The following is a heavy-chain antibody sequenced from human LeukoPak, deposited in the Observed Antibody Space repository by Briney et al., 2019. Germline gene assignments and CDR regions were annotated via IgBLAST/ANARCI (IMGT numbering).Heavy chain of an antibody. Sequence: GGSLRLSCAASGFTFSTYGMSWVRQAPGKGLEWVSSIGGSGVSTFYADSVKGRFTISRDNSKNTLYLQMNSLRAEDTAVYYCAKPLWFGELLPYWGQGTLVTVSS. CDR3: AKPLWFGELLPY. CDR1: GFTFSTYG. V-gene: IGHV3-23*01. CDR2: IGGSGVST. D-gene: IGHD3-10*01. J-gene: IGHJ4*02.